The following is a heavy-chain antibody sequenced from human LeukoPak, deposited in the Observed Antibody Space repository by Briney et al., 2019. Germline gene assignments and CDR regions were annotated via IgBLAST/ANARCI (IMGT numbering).Heavy chain of an antibody. CDR1: GYTFTGYY. J-gene: IGHJ6*03. V-gene: IGHV1-46*01. D-gene: IGHD4-17*01. Sequence: ASVKVSYKASGYTFTGYYMHWVRQAPGQGLEWMGIINPSGGSTSYAQKFQGRVTMTTDTSTSTAYMELRSLRSDDTAVYYCARAETDGDPYYYYYYMDVWGKGTTVTVSS. CDR2: INPSGGST. CDR3: ARAETDGDPYYYYYYMDV.